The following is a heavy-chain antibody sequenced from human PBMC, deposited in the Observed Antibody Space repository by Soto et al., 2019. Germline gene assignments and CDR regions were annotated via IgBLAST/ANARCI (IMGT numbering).Heavy chain of an antibody. D-gene: IGHD2-2*01. V-gene: IGHV1-69*01. Sequence: QVQLVQSGAEVKKPGSSVKVSCKASGGTFSSYAISWVRQAPGQGLEWMGGIIPIFGTANYAQKFQGRVTITADESTSTAYMELSSLRSEDTAVYYCAGEGRGVVVTDYYYYGMDVWGQGTTVTVSS. CDR3: AGEGRGVVVTDYYYYGMDV. J-gene: IGHJ6*02. CDR1: GGTFSSYA. CDR2: IIPIFGTA.